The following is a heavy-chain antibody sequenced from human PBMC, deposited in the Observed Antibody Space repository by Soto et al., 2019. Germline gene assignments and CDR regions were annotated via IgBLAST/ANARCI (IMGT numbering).Heavy chain of an antibody. D-gene: IGHD3-16*02. Sequence: SETLSLTCAVYGLSFSGYFWSWIRQPPGKGLEWIGEIYHSGSTNYNPSLKSRVTISVDTSKNQFSLKLSSVTAADTAVYYRARARSSDYDYIWGSYRYTGGVFFDYWGQGTLVTVSS. J-gene: IGHJ4*02. CDR1: GLSFSGYF. V-gene: IGHV4-34*01. CDR2: IYHSGST. CDR3: ARARSSDYDYIWGSYRYTGGVFFDY.